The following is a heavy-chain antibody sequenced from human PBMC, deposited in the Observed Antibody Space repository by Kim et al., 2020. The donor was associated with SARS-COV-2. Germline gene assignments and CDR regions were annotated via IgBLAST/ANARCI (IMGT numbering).Heavy chain of an antibody. CDR3: ARQDSEDRVVVITYFDY. V-gene: IGHV4-39*01. D-gene: IGHD3-22*01. CDR1: GGSISSSSYY. Sequence: SETLSLTCTVSGGSISSSSYYWGWIRQPPGKGLEWIGSIYYSGSTYYNPSLKSRVTISVDTSKNQFSLKLSSVTAADTAVYYCARQDSEDRVVVITYFDYWGLGTLVTVSS. J-gene: IGHJ4*02. CDR2: IYYSGST.